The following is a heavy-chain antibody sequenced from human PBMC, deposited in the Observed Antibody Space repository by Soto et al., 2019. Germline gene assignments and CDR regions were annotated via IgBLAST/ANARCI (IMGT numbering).Heavy chain of an antibody. J-gene: IGHJ6*02. Sequence: SVKVSCKASRGTFSSYAISWVRQAPGQGLEWMGGIIPIFGTANYAQKFQGRVTITADESTSTAYMELSSLRSEDTAVYYCAASYCSGGSCYNYYYYGMDVWGQGTTVTVSS. CDR2: IIPIFGTA. D-gene: IGHD2-15*01. CDR1: RGTFSSYA. CDR3: AASYCSGGSCYNYYYYGMDV. V-gene: IGHV1-69*13.